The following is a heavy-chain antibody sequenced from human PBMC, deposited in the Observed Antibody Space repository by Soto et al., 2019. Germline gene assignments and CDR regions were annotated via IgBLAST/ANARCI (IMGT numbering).Heavy chain of an antibody. CDR1: GFTFSSYA. D-gene: IGHD2-2*01. V-gene: IGHV3-23*01. CDR3: AKDPTQRRALDY. Sequence: EVQLLESGGGLVQPGGSLRLSCAASGFTFSSYAMSWVRQAPGKGLEWVSAISGSGGSTYYADSVKGRFTISRDNSKNTLYLKMNSLTPAHTAVYYCAKDPTQRRALDYWGQGTLVTVSS. CDR2: ISGSGGST. J-gene: IGHJ4*02.